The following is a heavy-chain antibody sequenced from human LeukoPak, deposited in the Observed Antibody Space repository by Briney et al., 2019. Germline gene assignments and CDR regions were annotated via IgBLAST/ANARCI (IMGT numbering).Heavy chain of an antibody. CDR2: ISGSGGST. D-gene: IGHD2-15*01. CDR3: AKFSSSIVVGVAATPHFDY. CDR1: GFTFSSYA. J-gene: IGHJ4*02. Sequence: GGSLRLSCAASGFTFSSYAMSWVRQAPGKGLEWVSAISGSGGSTYYADSVKGRFTISRDNSKNTLYLQMNSLRAEDTAVYYFAKFSSSIVVGVAATPHFDYWGQGTLVTVSS. V-gene: IGHV3-23*01.